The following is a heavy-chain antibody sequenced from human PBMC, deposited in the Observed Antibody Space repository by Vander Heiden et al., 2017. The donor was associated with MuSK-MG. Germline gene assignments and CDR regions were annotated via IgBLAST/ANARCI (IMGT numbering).Heavy chain of an antibody. Sequence: EVQLVESGGGLVKPGGSLRLSCAASGFTFSSYSMNWVRQAPGKGLEWVSSISSSSSYIYYADSVKGRFTISRDNAKNSLYLQMNSLRAEDTAVYYCAREDSSSLYRTDAFDIWGQGTMVTVSS. J-gene: IGHJ3*02. CDR1: GFTFSSYS. D-gene: IGHD6-13*01. CDR3: AREDSSSLYRTDAFDI. CDR2: ISSSSSYI. V-gene: IGHV3-21*01.